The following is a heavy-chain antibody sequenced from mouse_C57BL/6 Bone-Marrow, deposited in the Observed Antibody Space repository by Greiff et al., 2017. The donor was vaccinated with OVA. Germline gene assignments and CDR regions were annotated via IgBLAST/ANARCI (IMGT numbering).Heavy chain of an antibody. D-gene: IGHD1-1*01. CDR2: INPNNGGT. Sequence: EVQLQQSGPELVKPGASVTISCKASGYTFTDYYMNWVKQSPGKSLEWIGDINPNNGGTSYNQKFKGKATLTVDKSSSTAYMELRSLTSEDSAVYYGAREITTVEGDMDDWGQGTTVTVSS. J-gene: IGHJ4*01. V-gene: IGHV1-26*01. CDR1: GYTFTDYY. CDR3: AREITTVEGDMDD.